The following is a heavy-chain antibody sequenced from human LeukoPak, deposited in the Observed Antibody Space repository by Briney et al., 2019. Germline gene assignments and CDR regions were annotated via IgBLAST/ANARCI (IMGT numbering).Heavy chain of an antibody. Sequence: SETLSLTCTVSGGSISSHYWTWIRQSPVKGLEWIGDISNSGSTSYNPSLKSRVTISIDTSKNQFSLRLSSVTAADTAVYYCGRDALVGYFSYYYMDVWGKGTTVTVSS. D-gene: IGHD2-15*01. J-gene: IGHJ6*03. CDR2: ISNSGST. CDR1: GGSISSHY. CDR3: GRDALVGYFSYYYMDV. V-gene: IGHV4-59*11.